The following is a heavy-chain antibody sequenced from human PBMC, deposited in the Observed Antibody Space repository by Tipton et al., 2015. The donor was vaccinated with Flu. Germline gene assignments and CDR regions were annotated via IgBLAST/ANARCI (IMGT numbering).Heavy chain of an antibody. CDR3: AGRDYSNYVSDPKSWFDP. V-gene: IGHV4-38-2*01. CDR2: TFHSGNT. Sequence: TLSLTCGVSGDSIRSSNYYWGWIRQPPGKGLEWIGNTFHSGNTYLNPSLKSRVTISVDTSKNQFSLKVFSVTAADTAVYYCAGRDYSNYVSDPKSWFDPWGQGILVTVSS. CDR1: GDSIRSSNYY. J-gene: IGHJ5*02. D-gene: IGHD4-11*01.